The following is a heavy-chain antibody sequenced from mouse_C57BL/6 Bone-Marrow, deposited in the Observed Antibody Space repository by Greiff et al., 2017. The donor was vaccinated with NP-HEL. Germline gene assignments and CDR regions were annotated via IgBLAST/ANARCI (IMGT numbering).Heavy chain of an antibody. Sequence: EVQLMESGGGLVKPGGSLKLSCAASGFTFSSYAMSWVRQTPEKRLEWVATISDGGSYTYYPDNVKGRFTISRDNTKYNLYLQMSHLKSEDTAMYDCAGEHYYGSGWFAYWGQGTLVTVSA. V-gene: IGHV5-4*01. J-gene: IGHJ3*01. D-gene: IGHD1-1*01. CDR2: ISDGGSYT. CDR1: GFTFSSYA. CDR3: AGEHYYGSGWFAY.